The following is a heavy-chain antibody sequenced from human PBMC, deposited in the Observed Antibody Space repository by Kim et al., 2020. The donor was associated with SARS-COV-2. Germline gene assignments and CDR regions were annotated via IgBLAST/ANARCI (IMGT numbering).Heavy chain of an antibody. J-gene: IGHJ4*02. Sequence: QKFQGRGTFTRDTSASTAYMELSSLRSEDTAVYYCARDRHYDFWSGYYFDYWGQGTLVTVSS. D-gene: IGHD3-3*01. CDR3: ARDRHYDFWSGYYFDY. V-gene: IGHV1-3*01.